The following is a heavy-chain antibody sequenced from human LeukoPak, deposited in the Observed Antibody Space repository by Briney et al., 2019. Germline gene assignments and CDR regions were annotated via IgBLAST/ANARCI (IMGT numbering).Heavy chain of an antibody. Sequence: ASVKVSCKASGYTFTGYYMHWVRQAPGQGLEWMGWINPNSGGTNYAQKFQGRVTMTRDTSISTAYMELSRLRSDDTAAYYCARDLQSSSGYYYVVGYWGQGTLVTVSS. J-gene: IGHJ4*02. CDR3: ARDLQSSSGYYYVVGY. CDR1: GYTFTGYY. D-gene: IGHD3-22*01. V-gene: IGHV1-2*02. CDR2: INPNSGGT.